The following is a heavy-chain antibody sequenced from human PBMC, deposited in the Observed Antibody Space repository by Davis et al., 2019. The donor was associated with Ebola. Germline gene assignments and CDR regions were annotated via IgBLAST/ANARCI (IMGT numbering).Heavy chain of an antibody. J-gene: IGHJ6*02. CDR3: ARESTRYYGMDV. Sequence: GGSLRLSCAAAGFTFNSHAMHWVRQAPGKGLEWVSYISTSSGLIYYADSVKGRFTISRDNAKHSLYLQMNSLRAEDTAVYYCARESTRYYGMDVWGQGTTVTVSS. CDR2: ISTSSGLI. D-gene: IGHD5/OR15-5a*01. CDR1: GFTFNSHA. V-gene: IGHV3-21*05.